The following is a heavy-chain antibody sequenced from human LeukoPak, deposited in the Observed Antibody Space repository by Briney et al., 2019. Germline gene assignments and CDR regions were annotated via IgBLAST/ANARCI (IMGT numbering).Heavy chain of an antibody. D-gene: IGHD5-18*01. V-gene: IGHV1-46*01. CDR1: GCIVMSYY. CDR3: ARDGYG. Sequence: GASVKVSCKACGCIVMSYYMHSVGQPPRQGLEWMGIINPSGGSTSYAQKFQGRVTMTRDTSTSTVYMELSSLRSEDTAVYYCARDGYGWGQGTLVTVSS. CDR2: INPSGGST. J-gene: IGHJ4*02.